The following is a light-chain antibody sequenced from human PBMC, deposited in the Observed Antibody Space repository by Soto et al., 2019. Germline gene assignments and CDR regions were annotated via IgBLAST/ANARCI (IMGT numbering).Light chain of an antibody. V-gene: IGKV3-15*01. Sequence: EIVMTQSPATLSVSPGERVTLSCRASQSVSSSLAWYQQKPGQSPRPLIYGASTRATGIPARFSGTGSGTDFPLTISSLQSEDFAVYYCQQYTNWLTFGGGTKVEIK. CDR3: QQYTNWLT. CDR1: QSVSSS. CDR2: GAS. J-gene: IGKJ4*01.